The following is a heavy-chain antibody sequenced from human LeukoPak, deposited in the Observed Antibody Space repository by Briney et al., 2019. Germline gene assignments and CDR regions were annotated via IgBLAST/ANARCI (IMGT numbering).Heavy chain of an antibody. CDR1: GGSISSSNW. D-gene: IGHD1-26*01. CDR3: ARKYSGSYRNWFDP. Sequence: PSGTLSLTCAVSGGSISSSNWWSWVRQPPGKGLEWIGEIYHSGSTNYNPSLKSRVTISVDKSKNQFSLKLSSVTAADTAVYYCARKYSGSYRNWFDPWGQGTLVTVSS. J-gene: IGHJ5*02. V-gene: IGHV4-4*02. CDR2: IYHSGST.